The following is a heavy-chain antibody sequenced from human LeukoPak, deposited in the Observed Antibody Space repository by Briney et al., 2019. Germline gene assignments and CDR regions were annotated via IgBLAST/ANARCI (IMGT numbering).Heavy chain of an antibody. J-gene: IGHJ4*02. CDR1: GGSVSGSF. Sequence: SETLSLTCTVSGGSVSGSFWNWIRRPPRKGLEWIGYIDYSGSSNYNPSLQSRVTISVDTSKSQVSLKLSSVTAADTAVYYCARQDYGDYPPGYWGQGTLVTVSS. CDR3: ARQDYGDYPPGY. V-gene: IGHV4-59*02. D-gene: IGHD4-17*01. CDR2: IDYSGSS.